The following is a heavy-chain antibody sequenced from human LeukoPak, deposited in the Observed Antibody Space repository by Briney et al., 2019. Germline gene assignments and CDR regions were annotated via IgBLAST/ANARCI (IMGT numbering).Heavy chain of an antibody. CDR2: IKQDGSEK. J-gene: IGHJ6*02. V-gene: IGHV3-7*01. D-gene: IGHD2-2*01. Sequence: GGSLRLSCAASGFTFSDYWMSWVRQAPGKGLEWVANIKQDGSEKYYVDSVKGRFTISRDNAKNSLYLQMNSLRAEDTAVYYCARRVGYCSSTSCYGGYYYYYGMDVWGQGTTVTVSS. CDR1: GFTFSDYW. CDR3: ARRVGYCSSTSCYGGYYYYYGMDV.